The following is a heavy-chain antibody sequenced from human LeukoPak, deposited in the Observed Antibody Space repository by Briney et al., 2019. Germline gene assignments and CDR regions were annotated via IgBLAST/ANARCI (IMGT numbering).Heavy chain of an antibody. CDR2: IYYSGST. CDR1: GGSISSGDYY. Sequence: SETLSLTCSVSGGSISSGDYYWSWIRQPPGKGLEWIGYIYYSGSTYYNPSLKSRVTISVDTSKNQFSLKLSSVTAADTAVYYCARAAMVRVFDPWGQGTLVTVSS. CDR3: ARAAMVRVFDP. J-gene: IGHJ5*02. D-gene: IGHD3-10*01. V-gene: IGHV4-30-4*01.